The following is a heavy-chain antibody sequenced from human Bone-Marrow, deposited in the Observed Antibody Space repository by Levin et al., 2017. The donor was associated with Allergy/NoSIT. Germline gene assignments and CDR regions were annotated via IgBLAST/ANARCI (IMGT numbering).Heavy chain of an antibody. Sequence: SETLSLTCSVSGGSISSSDYCWSWLRQTPGKGLEWIGYMYYTGSTNYNPSLKSRVTISLDTSKNQFSLKLNSVAAADTALYFCARFATVAYYFDSWGQGALVTVSS. J-gene: IGHJ4*02. V-gene: IGHV4-61*08. CDR2: MYYTGST. CDR3: ARFATVAYYFDS. D-gene: IGHD4-23*01. CDR1: GGSISSSDYC.